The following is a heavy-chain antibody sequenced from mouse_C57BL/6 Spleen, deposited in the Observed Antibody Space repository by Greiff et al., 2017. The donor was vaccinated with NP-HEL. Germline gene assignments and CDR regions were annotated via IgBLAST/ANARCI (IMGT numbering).Heavy chain of an antibody. CDR2: IYPGDGDT. V-gene: IGHV1-80*01. J-gene: IGHJ4*01. Sequence: VKLQESGAELVKPGASVKISCKASGYAFSSYWMNWVKQRPGKGLEWIGQIYPGDGDTNYNGKFKGKATLTADKSSSTAYMQLSSLTSEDSAVYFCARGYYVLMDYWGQGTSITVSS. D-gene: IGHD2-3*01. CDR3: ARGYYVLMDY. CDR1: GYAFSSYW.